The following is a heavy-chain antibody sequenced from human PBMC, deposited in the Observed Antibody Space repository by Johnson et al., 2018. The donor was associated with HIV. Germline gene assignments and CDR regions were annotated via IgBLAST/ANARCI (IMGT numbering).Heavy chain of an antibody. V-gene: IGHV3-23*04. J-gene: IGHJ3*02. Sequence: LVESGGGLVQPGGSLRLSCAASGFTFSSYAMSWVRQAPGKVLEWVSAISGSGGSTYYADSVKGRFTISRDNSKNTLYLQMNNLRAEDTALYYCARRWELHSNAFDIWGQGTMVTVSS. CDR3: ARRWELHSNAFDI. D-gene: IGHD1-26*01. CDR2: ISGSGGST. CDR1: GFTFSSYA.